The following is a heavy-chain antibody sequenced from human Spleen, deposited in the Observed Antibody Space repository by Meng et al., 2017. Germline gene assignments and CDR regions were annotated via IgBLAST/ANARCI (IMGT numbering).Heavy chain of an antibody. V-gene: IGHV3-33*01. Sequence: GESLKISCAASGFTFSSYGMHWVRQAPGKGLEWVAVIWYDGSNKYYADSVKGRFTISRDNSKNTLYLQMNSLRAEDTAVYYCARGGGVVVAATLLEYFDYWGQGTLVTVSS. J-gene: IGHJ4*02. CDR1: GFTFSSYG. CDR3: ARGGGVVVAATLLEYFDY. CDR2: IWYDGSNK. D-gene: IGHD2-15*01.